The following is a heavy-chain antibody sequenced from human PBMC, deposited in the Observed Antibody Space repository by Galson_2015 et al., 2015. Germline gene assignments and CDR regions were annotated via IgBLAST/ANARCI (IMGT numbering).Heavy chain of an antibody. CDR2: IKNKANYYAT. V-gene: IGHV3-73*01. CDR3: TRIPSGSYSFDI. Sequence: SLRLSCAASGFTFSGSAMHWVRQASGKGLEWLGRIKNKANYYATAYAASVKGRFTISRDDSKNTAYLEMNSLKTEDTAVYYCTRIPSGSYSFDIWGQGTMVTVSS. CDR1: GFTFSGSA. D-gene: IGHD1-26*01. J-gene: IGHJ3*02.